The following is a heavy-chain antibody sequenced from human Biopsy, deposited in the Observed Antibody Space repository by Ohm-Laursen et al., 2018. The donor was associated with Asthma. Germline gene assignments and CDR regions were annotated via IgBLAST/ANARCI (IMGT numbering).Heavy chain of an antibody. D-gene: IGHD2-15*01. CDR1: GGSINSSTW. CDR2: FFHTGST. V-gene: IGHV4-4*02. CDR3: ATLRVYCRGASCFFFNY. J-gene: IGHJ4*02. Sequence: TLSLTCTVSGGSINSSTWWSWVRQPPGKGLEWIGEFFHTGSTNYSPSLKSRVTISVDKSKNQFSLNLSAVTAADTAVYYCATLRVYCRGASCFFFNYWGQGTLVTVSS.